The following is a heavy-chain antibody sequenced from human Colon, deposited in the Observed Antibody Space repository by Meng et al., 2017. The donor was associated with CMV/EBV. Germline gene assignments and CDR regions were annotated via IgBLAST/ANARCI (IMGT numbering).Heavy chain of an antibody. CDR3: AKVASRETYYDILTGPNCGMDV. V-gene: IGHV3-23*01. Sequence: GGSLRLSCAASGFTFSSYAMSWVRQAPGKGLEWVSAISGSGGSTYYADSVKGRFTISRDNSKNTLYLQMNSLRAEDTAVYYCAKVASRETYYDILTGPNCGMDVWGQGTTVTVSS. D-gene: IGHD3-9*01. J-gene: IGHJ6*02. CDR2: ISGSGGST. CDR1: GFTFSSYA.